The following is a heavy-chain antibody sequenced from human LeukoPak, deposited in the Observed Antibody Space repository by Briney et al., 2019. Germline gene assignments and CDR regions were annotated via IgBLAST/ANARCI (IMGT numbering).Heavy chain of an antibody. D-gene: IGHD6-13*01. V-gene: IGHV1-3*01. CDR3: AREPYSSSWYRDAFDI. Sequence: GASVSVSCKASGYTFTSYAMHWVRQAPGQRLEWMGWINAGNGNTKYSQKFPGRVTITRDTSASTAYMELSSLRSEDTAVYYCAREPYSSSWYRDAFDIWGQGTMVTVSS. J-gene: IGHJ3*02. CDR1: GYTFTSYA. CDR2: INAGNGNT.